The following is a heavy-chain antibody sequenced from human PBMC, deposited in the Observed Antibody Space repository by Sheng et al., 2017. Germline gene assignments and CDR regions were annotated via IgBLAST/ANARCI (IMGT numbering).Heavy chain of an antibody. CDR2: IYYSGST. CDR3: ARFLRSGVXYVTYVRYVRYGTD. Sequence: QLQLQESGPGLVKPSETLSLTCTVSGGSISSGSYYWGWIRQPPGKGLEWIGSIYYSGSTYYNPSLKSRVTISVDTSKNQFSLKLSSVTATDTAVYYCARFLRSGVXYVTYVRYVRYGTD. D-gene: IGHD3-16*01. V-gene: IGHV4-39*01. CDR1: GGSISSGSYY. J-gene: IGHJ6*01.